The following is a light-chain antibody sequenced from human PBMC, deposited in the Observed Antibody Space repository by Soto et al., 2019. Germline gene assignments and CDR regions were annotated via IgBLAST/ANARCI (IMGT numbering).Light chain of an antibody. CDR2: AAS. J-gene: IGKJ1*01. V-gene: IGKV1-39*01. Sequence: DIKLTQYPSSLSASVGGTVTITCRASQTISTYLIWYQQKPGKAPKLMIYAASTLQSGVPSRFSGSGSGTDCTLTISCLQSEDFATYYCQQYYSYPRTLGQGTKVDIK. CDR3: QQYYSYPRT. CDR1: QTISTY.